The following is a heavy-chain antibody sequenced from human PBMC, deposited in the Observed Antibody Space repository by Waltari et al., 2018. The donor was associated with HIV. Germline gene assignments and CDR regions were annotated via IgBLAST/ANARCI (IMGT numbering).Heavy chain of an antibody. CDR3: ASLYNYVWGSPPPFDY. V-gene: IGHV3-74*01. D-gene: IGHD3-16*01. J-gene: IGHJ4*02. CDR1: GFTFSSSW. CDR2: INRDGSST. Sequence: EVQLVESGGGLVQPGGSLRLSCAASGFTFSSSWMHCVREGPGKGMVWVSRINRDGSSTNYADSVKGRFTISRDNAKNTVYLQMNSLRAEDTALYYCASLYNYVWGSPPPFDYWGQGTLVTVSS.